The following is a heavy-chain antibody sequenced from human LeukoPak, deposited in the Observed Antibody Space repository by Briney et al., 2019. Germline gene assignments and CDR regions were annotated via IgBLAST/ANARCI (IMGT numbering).Heavy chain of an antibody. J-gene: IGHJ6*03. CDR2: ITGSTTWT. CDR1: GFTFGNFG. D-gene: IGHD2-15*01. CDR3: AKSAGYSLDYYYYHMDV. V-gene: IGHV3-23*01. Sequence: GGSLRLSCEASGFTFGNFGMTWVRQAPGKGLQWVSGITGSTTWTYYAASVKGRFTVSRDNSQNTLHLQMNSLRADDTAVYYCAKSAGYSLDYYYYHMDVWGKGTTVTVSS.